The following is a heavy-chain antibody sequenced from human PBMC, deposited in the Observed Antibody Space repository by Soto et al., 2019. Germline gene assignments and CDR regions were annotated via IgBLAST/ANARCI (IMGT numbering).Heavy chain of an antibody. J-gene: IGHJ4*02. Sequence: ESLKISCKASGYSFPNYWIGWVRQMPGKGLEWMGTIYPRDSDIRYSPSFQGQVTISADNSISTAYVRWSSLQASDTAMYYCATLRPLLGAPFLYLGQGVMFTVSS. CDR3: ATLRPLLGAPFLY. CDR1: GYSFPNYW. CDR2: IYPRDSDI. V-gene: IGHV5-51*01. D-gene: IGHD2-8*02.